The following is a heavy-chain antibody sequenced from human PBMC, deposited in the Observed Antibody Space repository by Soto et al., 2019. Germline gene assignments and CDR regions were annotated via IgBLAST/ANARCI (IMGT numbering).Heavy chain of an antibody. CDR1: GYSFTSYW. CDR3: ERPVGCGSFSFDY. CDR2: IYPGDSDT. D-gene: IGHD2-21*01. Sequence: GESLKLSCKGSGYSFTSYWIGWVRQMPGKGLEWMGIIYPGDSDTRYSPSFQGQVTISADKSISTAHLQWSKLNASNAAMYSWERPVGCGSFSFDYWGQGTLVTVSS. J-gene: IGHJ4*02. V-gene: IGHV5-51*01.